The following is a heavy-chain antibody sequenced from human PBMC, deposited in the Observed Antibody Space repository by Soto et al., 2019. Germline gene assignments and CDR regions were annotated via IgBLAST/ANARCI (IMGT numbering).Heavy chain of an antibody. J-gene: IGHJ5*02. CDR2: IHHSGGT. D-gene: IGHD3-22*01. CDR1: GCSVTGGASY. CDR3: ARDSSGYPNWFDP. Sequence: TLSLTCTVSGCSVTGGASYWSSIRQLPGKGLEWIGFIHHSGGTRYNPSLKSRVTISVDTSKNQFSLKLNSVTAADTAVYYCARDSSGYPNWFDPWGQGTLVTVSS. V-gene: IGHV4-31*03.